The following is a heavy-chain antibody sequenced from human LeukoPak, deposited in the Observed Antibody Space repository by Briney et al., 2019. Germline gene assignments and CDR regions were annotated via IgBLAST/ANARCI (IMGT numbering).Heavy chain of an antibody. Sequence: PSETLSLTCTVSGGSISSYYWSWIRQPAGKGLEWIGRIYTSGSTNYNPSLKSRVTMSVDTSKNQFSLKLSSVTAADTAVYYCAMESGIAAAGEYYYYYMDVWGKGTTVTVPS. CDR2: IYTSGST. CDR1: GGSISSYY. V-gene: IGHV4-4*07. CDR3: AMESGIAAAGEYYYYYMDV. D-gene: IGHD6-13*01. J-gene: IGHJ6*03.